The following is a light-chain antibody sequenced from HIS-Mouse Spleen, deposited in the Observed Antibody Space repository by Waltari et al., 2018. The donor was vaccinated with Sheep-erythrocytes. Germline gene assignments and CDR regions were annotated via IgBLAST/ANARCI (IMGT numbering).Light chain of an antibody. CDR1: RSDVGCYNY. CDR3: CSYAGSYNHV. CDR2: DVS. Sequence: QSALTQPRSVSGSPGQSVTISCTGTRSDVGCYNYVSCYQQHPGKAPKLMIYDVSTLPSGIPARFAGSKSGNTASLTISGLRAEDEAAYYSCSYAGSYNHVFATGTKVTVL. V-gene: IGLV2-11*01. J-gene: IGLJ1*01.